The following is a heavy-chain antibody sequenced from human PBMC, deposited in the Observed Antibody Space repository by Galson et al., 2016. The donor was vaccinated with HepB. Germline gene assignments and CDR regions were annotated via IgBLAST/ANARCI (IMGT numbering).Heavy chain of an antibody. Sequence: SVKVSCKASGYTFNSHALSWVRQAPGQGLEWVGGIIPIFGTPYYAQRVQGRVTITPDESTSTAYMELTGLTSEDTAVYYCARDGLSTIDGPGRPFDPWGQGTLVTVSS. V-gene: IGHV1-69*13. CDR3: ARDGLSTIDGPGRPFDP. CDR2: IIPIFGTP. CDR1: GYTFNSHA. D-gene: IGHD2-15*01. J-gene: IGHJ5*02.